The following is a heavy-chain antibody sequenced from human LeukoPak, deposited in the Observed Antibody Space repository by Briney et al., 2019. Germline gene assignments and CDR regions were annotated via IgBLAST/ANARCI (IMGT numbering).Heavy chain of an antibody. CDR2: IYTSVSS. J-gene: IGHJ4*02. CDR1: GGSISSYY. D-gene: IGHD3-22*01. V-gene: IGHV4-4*07. CDR3: ARDADSSGYYFSI. Sequence: SETLSLTCTVSGGSISSYYWSWIRQPAGKGLEWIGRIYTSVSSNYNPSLKSRVTMSVDTSKNQFSLKLSSVTAADTAVYYCARDADSSGYYFSIWGQGTLVTVSS.